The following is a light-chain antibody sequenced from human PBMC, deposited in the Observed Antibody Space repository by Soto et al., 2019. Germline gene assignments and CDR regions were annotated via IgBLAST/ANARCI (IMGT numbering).Light chain of an antibody. Sequence: QSVLTQPPSVSGAPGQRVTISCTGSSSNIGAGYDVHWYQQLPGTAPKLLIYGNSNRPSGVPDRFSGSKSGTSASLAITGLQAADEADDYCQSYDSGLSGYVFGTGTKLTVL. CDR2: GNS. CDR1: SSNIGAGYD. CDR3: QSYDSGLSGYV. V-gene: IGLV1-40*01. J-gene: IGLJ1*01.